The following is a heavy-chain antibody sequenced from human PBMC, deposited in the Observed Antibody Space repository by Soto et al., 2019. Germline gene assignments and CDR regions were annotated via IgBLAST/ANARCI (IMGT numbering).Heavy chain of an antibody. CDR3: AKKGSSGWTYWYFDL. D-gene: IGHD6-19*01. J-gene: IGHJ2*01. Sequence: EVQLLESGGGLVQPGGSLRLSCAASGFTFSSYAMSWVRQAPGKGLAWVSAISGSGGSTYYADSVKGWFTISRDNSKNTWYLQMNSLRADDTAVYYGAKKGSSGWTYWYFDLWGRGTLVTVSS. V-gene: IGHV3-23*01. CDR2: ISGSGGST. CDR1: GFTFSSYA.